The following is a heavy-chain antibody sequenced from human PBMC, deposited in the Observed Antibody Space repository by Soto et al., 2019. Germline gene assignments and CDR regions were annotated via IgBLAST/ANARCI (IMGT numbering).Heavy chain of an antibody. V-gene: IGHV5-10-1*01. J-gene: IGHJ5*02. CDR1: GYSFTSYW. D-gene: IGHD2-15*01. Sequence: LGESLKISCKGSGYSFTSYWISWVRQMPGKGLEWMGRIDPSDSYTNYSPSFQGHVTISADKSISTAYLQWSSLKASDTAMYYCARIARYCSGGSCYSGWFDPWGQGTLVTVSS. CDR2: IDPSDSYT. CDR3: ARIARYCSGGSCYSGWFDP.